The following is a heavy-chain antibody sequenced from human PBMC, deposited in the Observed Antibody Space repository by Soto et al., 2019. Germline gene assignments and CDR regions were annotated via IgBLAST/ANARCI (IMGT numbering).Heavy chain of an antibody. J-gene: IGHJ4*02. V-gene: IGHV4-39*01. CDR2: IYYSGST. Sequence: QLQLQESGPGLVKPSETLSLTCTVSGGSISSSSYYWGWIRQPPGKGLEWIGSIYYSGSTYYNPSLKSRVTISVDTSKNQFSLKLSSVTAADTAVYYCARSGSLQGGVITNWGQGTLVTVSS. D-gene: IGHD3-16*02. CDR1: GGSISSSSYY. CDR3: ARSGSLQGGVITN.